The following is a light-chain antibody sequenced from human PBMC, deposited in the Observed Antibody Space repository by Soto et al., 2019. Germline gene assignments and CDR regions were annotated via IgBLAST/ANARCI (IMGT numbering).Light chain of an antibody. CDR1: QSFSYW. V-gene: IGKV1-5*03. Sequence: DIQMTQSPSTLSASVGDRVTITCRASQSFSYWLAWYQQKPGKAPKLLIYKTSSLESGVPSRFSGSGSGTEFTLTISSLQPDDFATYYCQQYNSYPWTFGQGTKVDI. J-gene: IGKJ1*01. CDR2: KTS. CDR3: QQYNSYPWT.